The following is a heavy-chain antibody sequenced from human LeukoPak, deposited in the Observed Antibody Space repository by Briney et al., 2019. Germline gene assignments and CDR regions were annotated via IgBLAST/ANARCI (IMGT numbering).Heavy chain of an antibody. CDR3: AKEGRRLYYYDSSGYYPLGY. D-gene: IGHD3-22*01. Sequence: GGSLRLSCAASGFTFSSYGMHWVRRAPGKGLEWVAFIRYDGSNKYYADSVKGRFTISRDNSKNTLYLQMNSLRAEDTAVYYCAKEGRRLYYYDSSGYYPLGYWGQGTLVTVSS. V-gene: IGHV3-30*02. J-gene: IGHJ4*02. CDR1: GFTFSSYG. CDR2: IRYDGSNK.